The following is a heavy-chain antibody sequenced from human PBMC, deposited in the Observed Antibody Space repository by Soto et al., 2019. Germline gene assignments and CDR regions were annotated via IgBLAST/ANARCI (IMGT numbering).Heavy chain of an antibody. CDR3: ARVRELGNYNWFDP. D-gene: IGHD3-10*01. V-gene: IGHV4-30-4*01. Sequence: ASETLSLTCTVSGGSISSGDYYWSWIRQPPGKGLEWIGYIYYSGSTYYNPSLKSRVTISVDTSKNQFSLKLSSVTAADTAVYYCARVRELGNYNWFDPWGQGTLVTVSS. J-gene: IGHJ5*02. CDR1: GGSISSGDYY. CDR2: IYYSGST.